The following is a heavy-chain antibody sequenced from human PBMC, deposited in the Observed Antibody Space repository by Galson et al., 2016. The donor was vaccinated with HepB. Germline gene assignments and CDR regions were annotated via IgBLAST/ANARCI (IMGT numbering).Heavy chain of an antibody. J-gene: IGHJ6*04. CDR3: APVGSYTPSSPYYYYYFGMDG. CDR2: FDPEDGET. CDR1: GNSLAELF. D-gene: IGHD3-10*01. V-gene: IGHV1-24*01. Sequence: SVKVSCKVSGNSLAELFIHWVRLAPGKGLEWMGGFDPEDGETTYAQKFQGRVSMTEDTSTDTGYMELSSLRYDDTAVYYCAPVGSYTPSSPYYYYYFGMDGWGKGTTVTVSS.